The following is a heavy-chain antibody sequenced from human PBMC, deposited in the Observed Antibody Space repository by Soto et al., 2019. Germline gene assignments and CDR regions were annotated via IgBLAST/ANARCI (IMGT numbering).Heavy chain of an antibody. CDR2: IDHSGST. Sequence: QVYLQQWGAGLLKPSETLSLTCDVYGGSFRDYYWNWVRQTPGKGLEWIGEIDHSGSTNYNPSLKSRVTISLHTSKNQCSLNLTSVTAADTAVYYCARLPGECTTATCYAFRRGDYWGQGTLVTVSS. CDR1: GGSFRDYY. J-gene: IGHJ4*02. D-gene: IGHD2-2*01. CDR3: ARLPGECTTATCYAFRRGDY. V-gene: IGHV4-34*02.